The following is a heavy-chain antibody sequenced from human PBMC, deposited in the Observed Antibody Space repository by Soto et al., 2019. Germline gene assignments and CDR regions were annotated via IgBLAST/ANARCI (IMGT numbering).Heavy chain of an antibody. D-gene: IGHD5-18*01. Sequence: QVQLQESGPGLVKPSQTLSLTCTVSGGSISSGDYYWSWIRQPPGKGLEWIGYVYYSGSTDYNPSLKSRVTIAVATSKNQLSLKLGSVTAADTAVYYCAREGRIQLRIDYWGQGTLVTVSS. J-gene: IGHJ4*02. V-gene: IGHV4-30-4*01. CDR2: VYYSGST. CDR1: GGSISSGDYY. CDR3: AREGRIQLRIDY.